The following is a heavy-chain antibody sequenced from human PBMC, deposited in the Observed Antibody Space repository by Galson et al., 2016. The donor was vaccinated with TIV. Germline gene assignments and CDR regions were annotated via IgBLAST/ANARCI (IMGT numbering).Heavy chain of an antibody. Sequence: SVKVSCKSSGYTFTSHTMHWVRQAPGQRLEWMGWINVGNGNTKYVQKFKGRVTITSDTSARIAYMELSTLTSEDTAMYYCARDRLGAKRAFDIWGQGTLVTVSS. V-gene: IGHV1-3*01. J-gene: IGHJ3*02. CDR2: INVGNGNT. D-gene: IGHD3-16*01. CDR1: GYTFTSHT. CDR3: ARDRLGAKRAFDI.